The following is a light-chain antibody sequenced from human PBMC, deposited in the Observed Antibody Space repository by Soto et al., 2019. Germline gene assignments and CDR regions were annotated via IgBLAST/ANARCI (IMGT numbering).Light chain of an antibody. J-gene: IGKJ2*01. CDR3: QQYHYWHT. Sequence: EVVMTQSPATLSVSPGESATLSCRASQSVSSSLAWYQQKPGQAPRLLMYGASVRAIGIPARFSGSGSGTEFTLTINRLQSEDSAVSYCQQYHYWHTFGQGSNLEIK. CDR1: QSVSSS. CDR2: GAS. V-gene: IGKV3-15*01.